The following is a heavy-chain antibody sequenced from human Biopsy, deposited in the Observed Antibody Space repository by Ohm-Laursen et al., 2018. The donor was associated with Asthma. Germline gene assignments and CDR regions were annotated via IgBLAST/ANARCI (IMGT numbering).Heavy chain of an antibody. CDR1: GFTFSDYY. CDR3: ASECTVATCPLAH. Sequence: SLRLSCAASGFTFSDYYMSWIRQAPGKGLEWVSYISSSGSTIYYADSVKGRFTISRDNAQNSLFLQMTSLGAEDTAVYYCASECTVATCPLAHWGQGTLVTVSS. CDR2: ISSSGSTI. D-gene: IGHD2-8*02. V-gene: IGHV3-11*01. J-gene: IGHJ4*02.